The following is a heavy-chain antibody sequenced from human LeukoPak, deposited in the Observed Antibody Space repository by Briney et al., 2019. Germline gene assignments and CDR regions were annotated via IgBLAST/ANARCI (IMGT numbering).Heavy chain of an antibody. Sequence: LETLSLTCTVSGGSITRSHWWSWVRQPPGKGLEWIGEIYHTGTTNYNPSLESRVTMSVDKSKNQFSLKLSSVTAADTAVYYCASPSPHNAFDVWGQGSMVTVSS. J-gene: IGHJ3*01. CDR1: GGSITRSHW. V-gene: IGHV4-4*02. CDR3: ASPSPHNAFDV. CDR2: IYHTGTT.